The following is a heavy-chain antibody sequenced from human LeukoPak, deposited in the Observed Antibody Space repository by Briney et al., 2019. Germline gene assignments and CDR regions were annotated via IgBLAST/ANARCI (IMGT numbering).Heavy chain of an antibody. CDR1: GGSNSSGGYY. D-gene: IGHD6-19*01. Sequence: PSETLSLTCTVSGGSNSSGGYYWSWIRQHPGKGLEWIGYIYYSGSTYYNPSLKSRVTISVDTSKNQFSLKLSSVTAADTAVYYCARAVSSGVSHFDYWGQGTLVTVSS. V-gene: IGHV4-31*03. CDR2: IYYSGST. J-gene: IGHJ4*02. CDR3: ARAVSSGVSHFDY.